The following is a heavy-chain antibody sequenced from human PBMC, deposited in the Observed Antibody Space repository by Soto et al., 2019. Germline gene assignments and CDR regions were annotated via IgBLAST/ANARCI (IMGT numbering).Heavy chain of an antibody. D-gene: IGHD6-19*01. CDR2: VSHDGRNT. Sequence: VQLVESGGGVVQPGRSLRLSCAASGFTFSDYAMHWVRQAPGKGLEWVAVVSHDGRNTHYADSVKGRFTISRDSSKKTVSLEMASLRAEDTAVYYCAKGGRQWLVTSDFNYWGQGALVNVSS. CDR3: AKGGRQWLVTSDFNY. CDR1: GFTFSDYA. V-gene: IGHV3-30*18. J-gene: IGHJ4*02.